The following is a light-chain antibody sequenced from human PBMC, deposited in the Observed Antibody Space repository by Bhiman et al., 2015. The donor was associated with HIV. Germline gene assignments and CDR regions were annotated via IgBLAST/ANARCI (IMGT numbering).Light chain of an antibody. CDR3: QSYDSSLNVYV. CDR1: SSNIGTNT. Sequence: QSVLTQPPSASGTPGQRVTISCSGSSSNIGTNTVNWYQQLPGTAPKLLIYSNNQRPSGVPDRFSGSKSGTSASLAISGLQSEDEADYYCQSYDSSLNVYVFGTGTKVTVL. V-gene: IGLV1-44*01. CDR2: SNN. J-gene: IGLJ1*01.